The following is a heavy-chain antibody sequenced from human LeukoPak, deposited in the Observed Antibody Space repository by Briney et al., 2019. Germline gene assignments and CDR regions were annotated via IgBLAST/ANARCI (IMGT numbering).Heavy chain of an antibody. CDR3: AKRTSGSSWYSSDY. D-gene: IGHD6-13*01. CDR1: GFTFSSFA. Sequence: GGSLRLSCAAPGFTFSSFAMNWVRQAPGKGLEWVSTMSGDATSTYYADSVKGRFTISRDNSKNTLYLQMNSLRAEDTAVYYCAKRTSGSSWYSSDYWGQGTLVTVSS. J-gene: IGHJ4*02. V-gene: IGHV3-23*01. CDR2: MSGDATST.